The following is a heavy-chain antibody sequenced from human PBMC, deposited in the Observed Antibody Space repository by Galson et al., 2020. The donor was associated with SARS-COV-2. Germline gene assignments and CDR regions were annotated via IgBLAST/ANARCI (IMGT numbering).Heavy chain of an antibody. J-gene: IGHJ4*02. CDR2: IRGDGSET. CDR3: TREGWQGGY. V-gene: IGHV3-7*01. CDR1: GFTFKDFS. D-gene: IGHD6-19*01. Sequence: GGSLRLSCAVSGFTFKDFSMSWVRQAPGQGLEWVANIRGDGSETTYVDSVKGRFSISRDNDMNSLFLQMNSLRVEDTATYYCTREGWQGGYWGQGTRVTVSS.